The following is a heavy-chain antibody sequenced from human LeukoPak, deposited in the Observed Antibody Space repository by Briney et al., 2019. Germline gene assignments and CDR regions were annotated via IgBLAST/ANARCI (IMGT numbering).Heavy chain of an antibody. D-gene: IGHD7-27*01. J-gene: IGHJ4*02. CDR2: MSPNSGDT. V-gene: IGHV1-8*01. CDR1: GYTFTSYD. Sequence: ASVKVSCKASGYTFTSYDFNWVRQATGQRPEWMGWMSPNSGDTGYAQKFQDRVTMTRNTSISTAYVELSSLRSDDTAVYYCARGPPNWGYDYWGPGTLVTVSS. CDR3: ARGPPNWGYDY.